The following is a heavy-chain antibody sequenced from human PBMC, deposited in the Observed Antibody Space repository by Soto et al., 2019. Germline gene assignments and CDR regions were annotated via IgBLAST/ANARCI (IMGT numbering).Heavy chain of an antibody. J-gene: IGHJ3*01. D-gene: IGHD3-10*01. V-gene: IGHV4-4*02. CDR3: ARDANFGSENSKFWAFDF. CDR1: GGSISSTQW. Sequence: QVHLQESGPGLVNPSGTVSLTCAVSGGSISSTQWWTWVRQPPGKGLEWIGETPHSGNTISNPSLNSRVSISLDKSKNQFPLKLTSVTAADTAGYYCARDANFGSENSKFWAFDFWGQGTVVTVS. CDR2: TPHSGNT.